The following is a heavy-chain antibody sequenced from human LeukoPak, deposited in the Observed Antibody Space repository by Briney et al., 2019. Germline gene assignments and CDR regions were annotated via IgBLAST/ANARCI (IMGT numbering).Heavy chain of an antibody. D-gene: IGHD6-19*01. CDR1: GGSISSYY. CDR3: ARADSYSSGWYGGLDY. Sequence: SETLSLTCTVSGGSISSYYWSWLRQPPGKGLEWIGYIYYSGSTNYNPSLKSRVTISVDTSKNQFSLKLSSVTAADTAVYYRARADSYSSGWYGGLDYWGQGTLVTVSS. V-gene: IGHV4-59*01. CDR2: IYYSGST. J-gene: IGHJ4*02.